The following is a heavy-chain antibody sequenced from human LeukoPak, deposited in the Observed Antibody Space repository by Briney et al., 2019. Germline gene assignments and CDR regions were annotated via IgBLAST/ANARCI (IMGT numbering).Heavy chain of an antibody. CDR2: ISAYNGNT. J-gene: IGHJ4*02. D-gene: IGHD2-8*01. Sequence: ASVKVSCKASGYTFTSYAMHWVRQAPGQRLEWMGWISAYNGNTNYAQKLQGRVTMTTDTSTSTAYMELRSLRSDDTAVYYCARDHHEIVLPDYWGQGTLVTVSS. CDR1: GYTFTSYA. V-gene: IGHV1-18*01. CDR3: ARDHHEIVLPDY.